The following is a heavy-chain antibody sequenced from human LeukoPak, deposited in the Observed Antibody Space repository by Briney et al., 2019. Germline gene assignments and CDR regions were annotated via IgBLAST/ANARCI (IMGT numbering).Heavy chain of an antibody. CDR1: GFTFSSYA. J-gene: IGHJ4*02. V-gene: IGHV3-23*01. D-gene: IGHD3-22*01. CDR3: AKGADSSVYTILDY. Sequence: GGSLRLSCAASGFTFSSYAMSWVRQAPGKGLEWVSAISGSGGSTYYADSVKGRLTISRDNSKNTLYLQLNSLRAEDTAVYFCAKGADSSVYTILDYWGQGILVTVSS. CDR2: ISGSGGST.